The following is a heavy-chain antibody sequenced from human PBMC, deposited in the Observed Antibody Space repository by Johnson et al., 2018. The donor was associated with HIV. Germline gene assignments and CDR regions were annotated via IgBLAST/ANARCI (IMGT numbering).Heavy chain of an antibody. CDR2: ISWNGGST. CDR3: ARAINDAFDI. J-gene: IGHJ3*02. Sequence: VQLVESGGGLVQPGRSLRLSCVASGFTFDDYGMHWVRQAPGKGLEWVSGISWNGGSTGYADSVKGRFTISRDNAKNSLYLQMNSLRAEDTAVYFCARAINDAFDIWGQGTMVTVSP. CDR1: GFTFDDYG. V-gene: IGHV3-9*01.